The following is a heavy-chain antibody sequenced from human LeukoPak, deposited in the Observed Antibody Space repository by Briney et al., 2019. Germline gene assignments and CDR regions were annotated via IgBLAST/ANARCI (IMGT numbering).Heavy chain of an antibody. D-gene: IGHD2-2*02. J-gene: IGHJ4*02. V-gene: IGHV4-34*01. CDR2: INHSGST. Sequence: SETLSLTCAVYGGSFSGYYWSWIRQPPGKGREWIGEINHSGSTNYNPSLKSRVTISVDTSKNQFSLKLSSVIAADTAVYYCATILHCSSTSCFTDEASYWGQGTVVTVSS. CDR3: ATILHCSSTSCFTDEASY. CDR1: GGSFSGYY.